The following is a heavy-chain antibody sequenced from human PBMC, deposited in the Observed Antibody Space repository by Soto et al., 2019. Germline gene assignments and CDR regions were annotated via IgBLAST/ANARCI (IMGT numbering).Heavy chain of an antibody. V-gene: IGHV4-59*01. D-gene: IGHD6-19*01. CDR1: GDSISPYY. J-gene: IGHJ4*02. CDR2: IFHTVTP. CDR3: ARETSVGTSPFYSRGWYGYFDY. Sequence: SETLSLTCTVSGDSISPYYWSWIRQPPGEGLEWIGYIFHTVTPRYNPSLESRVTISVDSSKNQVYLKLTSVTTADTAVYFCARETSVGTSPFYSRGWYGYFDYWGQGALVTVSS.